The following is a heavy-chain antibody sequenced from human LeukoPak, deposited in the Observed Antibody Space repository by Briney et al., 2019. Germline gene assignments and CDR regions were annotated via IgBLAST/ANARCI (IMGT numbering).Heavy chain of an antibody. D-gene: IGHD3-16*01. J-gene: IGHJ4*02. Sequence: PSETLSLTCAVYGVSFSGYYWSWIRQPPGKGLEWIGEINHSGSTNYNPSLKSRVTISVDTSKNQFSLKLSSVTAADTAVYYCATLGRTDYWGQGTLVTVSS. V-gene: IGHV4-34*01. CDR3: ATLGRTDY. CDR2: INHSGST. CDR1: GVSFSGYY.